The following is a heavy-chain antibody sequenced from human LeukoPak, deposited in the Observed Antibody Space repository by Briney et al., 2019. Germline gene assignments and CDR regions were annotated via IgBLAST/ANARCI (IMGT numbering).Heavy chain of an antibody. V-gene: IGHV3-30*18. D-gene: IGHD2/OR15-2a*01. CDR3: AKDIYQEEAPGY. Sequence: GGSLRLSCAASGFTFSSYGMHWVRQAPGKGLEWVAVISYDGSNKYYADSVKGRFTISRDNSKNTLYLQMNSLRAEDTAVYYCAKDIYQEEAPGYWGQGTLVTVSS. CDR2: ISYDGSNK. CDR1: GFTFSSYG. J-gene: IGHJ4*02.